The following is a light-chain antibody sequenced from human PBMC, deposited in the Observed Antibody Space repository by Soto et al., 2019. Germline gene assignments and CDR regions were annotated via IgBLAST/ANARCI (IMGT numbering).Light chain of an antibody. Sequence: EIVLTQSPGTLSLSPGERATLSCRASQSVSNNYLAWYQQKPGQAPRLLIYGASTRATGIPARFTGGGSGTEFTLTISRLEPEDFAVYYCQQYGSSPRTFGQGTKVDIK. CDR3: QQYGSSPRT. V-gene: IGKV3-20*01. CDR1: QSVSNNY. CDR2: GAS. J-gene: IGKJ1*01.